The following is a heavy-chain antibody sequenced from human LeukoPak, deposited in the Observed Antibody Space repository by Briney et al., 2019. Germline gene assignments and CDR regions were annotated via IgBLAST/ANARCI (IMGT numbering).Heavy chain of an antibody. CDR2: IYYSGSA. J-gene: IGHJ4*02. CDR1: GGSISTYY. V-gene: IGHV4-59*01. CDR3: ARSFGSGNYFDY. Sequence: PSETLSLTCTVSGGSISTYYWSWIRQPPGKGLEWIGYIYYSGSANYNPSLKSRVTISIDTSKNQFSLKLSSVTAADTAVYYCARSFGSGNYFDYWGQGTLVTVSS. D-gene: IGHD3-10*01.